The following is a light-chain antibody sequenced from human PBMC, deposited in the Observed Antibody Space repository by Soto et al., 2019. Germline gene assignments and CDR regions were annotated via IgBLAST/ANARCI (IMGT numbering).Light chain of an antibody. CDR1: LGISNY. CDR3: KKYNIAHPT. V-gene: IGKV1-27*01. CDR2: AAS. J-gene: IGKJ1*01. Sequence: DFQLTQSPSSLSASVGYRVTITRRARLGISNYLAWYQQKPGKVTKLMIFAASTLQSGVTSRFSGSGSVTDFTLTIRSLQPEDVATYYCKKYNIAHPTFGHGKKVDLK.